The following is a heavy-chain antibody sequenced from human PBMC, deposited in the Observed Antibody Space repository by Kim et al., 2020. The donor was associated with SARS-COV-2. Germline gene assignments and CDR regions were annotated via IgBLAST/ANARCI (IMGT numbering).Heavy chain of an antibody. J-gene: IGHJ4*02. V-gene: IGHV4-59*01. D-gene: IGHD6-19*01. CDR3: ARAYSIGWYYFDY. CDR1: GGSISSYY. CDR2: IYYSGTT. Sequence: SETLSLTCTVSGGSISSYYWTWIRHVPGKGLEWIGYIYYSGTTNYNPSLRGRVAFSVDTSKNQFSLNLTSVTAADTAVYFCARAYSIGWYYFDYWGQGIL.